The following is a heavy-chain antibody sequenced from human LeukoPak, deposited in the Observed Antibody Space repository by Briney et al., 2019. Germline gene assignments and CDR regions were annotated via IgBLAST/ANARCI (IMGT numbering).Heavy chain of an antibody. J-gene: IGHJ4*02. V-gene: IGHV1-2*02. CDR1: GGTFSSYA. D-gene: IGHD3-22*01. Sequence: GASVKVSFKASGGTFSSYAISWVRQAPGQGLEWMGWINPNSGGTNYAQKFQGRVTMTRDTSISTAYMELSRLRSDDTAVYYCATPSLTYDSSGYFDYWGQGTLVTVSS. CDR3: ATPSLTYDSSGYFDY. CDR2: INPNSGGT.